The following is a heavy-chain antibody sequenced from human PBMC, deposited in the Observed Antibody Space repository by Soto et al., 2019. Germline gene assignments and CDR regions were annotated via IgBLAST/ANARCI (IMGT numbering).Heavy chain of an antibody. J-gene: IGHJ4*02. CDR2: INAGNGNT. V-gene: IGHV1-3*01. CDR1: GYTFTSYA. D-gene: IGHD2-15*01. CDR3: ARCDCSGGSCCSMSDY. Sequence: VQLVQSGAEVKKPGASVKVSCKASGYTFTSYAMHWVRQAPGQRLEWMGWINAGNGNTKYSQKSQGRVTITRDTSASTSYMELSSLRSEDTTEYYCARCDCSGGSCCSMSDYWGQGTLVTVSS.